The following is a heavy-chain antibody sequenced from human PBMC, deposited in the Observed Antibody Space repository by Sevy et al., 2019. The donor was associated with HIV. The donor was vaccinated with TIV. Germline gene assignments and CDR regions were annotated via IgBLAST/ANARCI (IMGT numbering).Heavy chain of an antibody. D-gene: IGHD2-21*02. CDR2: ISAYNGNT. CDR1: GYTFTSYG. CDR3: ARETDCGGDCYVGGY. Sequence: ASVKVSCKASGYTFTSYGISWVRQAPGQGLEWMGWISAYNGNTNYAQKLQGRVTMTTDTSTSTAYMELRSLRSDDTAVYYCARETDCGGDCYVGGYWGQGTLVTVSS. J-gene: IGHJ4*02. V-gene: IGHV1-18*01.